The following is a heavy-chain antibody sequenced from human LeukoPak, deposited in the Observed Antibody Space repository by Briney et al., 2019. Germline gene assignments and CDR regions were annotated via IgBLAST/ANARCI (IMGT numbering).Heavy chain of an antibody. CDR3: VKRPPGRYNFAFDV. V-gene: IGHV3-64D*09. D-gene: IGHD1-26*01. CDR2: ISSNGGRT. J-gene: IGHJ3*01. Sequence: GGSLRLSCLASVVTFSTYAMHWVRQAPGKGLEYVSTISSNGGRTYYADSVKDRFTVSRDNSKNTMYLQMSSLRDEDTAVYYCVKRPPGRYNFAFDVWGQGTMVTVSS. CDR1: VVTFSTYA.